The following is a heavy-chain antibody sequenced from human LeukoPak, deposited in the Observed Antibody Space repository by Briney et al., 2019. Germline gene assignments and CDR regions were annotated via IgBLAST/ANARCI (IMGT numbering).Heavy chain of an antibody. D-gene: IGHD6-13*01. CDR1: GFTFSSYA. CDR3: AREGRAYRYSSSWYPTPSWFDP. J-gene: IGHJ5*02. CDR2: ISGSGGST. V-gene: IGHV3-23*01. Sequence: GGSLRLSCAASGFTFSSYAMSWVRQAPGEGLEWVSAISGSGGSTYYADSMKGRFTISRDNAKNSLYLQMNSLRAEDTAVYYCAREGRAYRYSSSWYPTPSWFDPWGQGTLVTVSS.